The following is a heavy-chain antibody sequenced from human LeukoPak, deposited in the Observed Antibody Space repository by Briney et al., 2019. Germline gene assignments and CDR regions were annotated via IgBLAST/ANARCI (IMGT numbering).Heavy chain of an antibody. CDR2: ISSSSSYI. D-gene: IGHD4-17*01. CDR1: GFTFSSYS. V-gene: IGHV3-21*01. J-gene: IGHJ4*02. CDR3: ARSDYSDHGGGFDY. Sequence: GGSLRLSCAASGFTFSSYSMNWVRQAPGKGLEWVSSISSSSSYIYHADSVKGGFTLSRENAKNSLYLQLNRMRVEDTAMYYCARSDYSDHGGGFDYWGQGTLVTVSS.